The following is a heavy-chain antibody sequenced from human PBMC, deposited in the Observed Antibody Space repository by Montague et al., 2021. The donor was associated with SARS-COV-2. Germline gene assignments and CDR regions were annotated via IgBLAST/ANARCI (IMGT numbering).Heavy chain of an antibody. CDR2: VHYSGGS. CDR1: GVSISSSGYY. Sequence: SETLSLTCSVSGVSISSSGYYWGWVRQPPGKGLEWIGSVHYSGGSNYNPSLESRVTMSVDTSKSSFSLRLRSVTGADTAVYYCGRGITNWWAMGHWGQGILVTVSS. J-gene: IGHJ4*02. D-gene: IGHD2-15*01. V-gene: IGHV4-39*02. CDR3: GRGITNWWAMGH.